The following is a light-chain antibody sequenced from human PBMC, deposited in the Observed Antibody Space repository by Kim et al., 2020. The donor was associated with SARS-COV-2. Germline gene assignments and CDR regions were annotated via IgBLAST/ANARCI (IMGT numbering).Light chain of an antibody. V-gene: IGKV3-15*01. Sequence: VSPGERVIRSCRASQSVSSNLAWYQQKPGQAPMLLIHGASTRATGTPARFSGSGSGTEFTLTISSLQSVDFAVYFCQQYNNWRPITFGQGTRL. CDR2: GAS. CDR1: QSVSSN. J-gene: IGKJ5*01. CDR3: QQYNNWRPIT.